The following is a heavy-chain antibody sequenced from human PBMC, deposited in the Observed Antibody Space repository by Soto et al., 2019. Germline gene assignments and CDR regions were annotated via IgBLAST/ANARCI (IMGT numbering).Heavy chain of an antibody. Sequence: GASVKVSCKASGYTFTSYVINWVRQAPGQGLEWMGLINPSGGNTSYAQKFQGRVTMTRDTSTSTVYMELSSLRSEDTAVYYCARDPHGGFGVNQHHLYYYYGMDVWGQGTTVTVSS. CDR1: GYTFTSYV. D-gene: IGHD3-10*01. CDR2: INPSGGNT. J-gene: IGHJ6*02. CDR3: ARDPHGGFGVNQHHLYYYYGMDV. V-gene: IGHV1-46*01.